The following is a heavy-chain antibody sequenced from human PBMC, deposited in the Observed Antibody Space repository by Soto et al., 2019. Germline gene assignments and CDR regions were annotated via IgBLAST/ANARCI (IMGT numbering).Heavy chain of an antibody. D-gene: IGHD3-10*01. V-gene: IGHV1-69*06. CDR2: IIPKFGTT. CDR1: GGSFSTYG. CDR3: ARGPLKPRGVITFDY. J-gene: IGHJ4*02. Sequence: GASVKVSCKAPGGSFSTYGINWVRLAPGQGLEWMGGIIPKFGTTNYAQKFQGRVTITADKSTSTAYMELSSLRSEDTAVYYCARGPLKPRGVITFDYWGQGTLVTVSS.